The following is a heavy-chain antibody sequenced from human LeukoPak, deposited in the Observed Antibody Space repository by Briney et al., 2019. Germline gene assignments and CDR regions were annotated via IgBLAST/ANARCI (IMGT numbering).Heavy chain of an antibody. CDR2: IYYSGST. V-gene: IGHV4-59*11. CDR1: GASSRHS. D-gene: IGHD4-23*01. Sequence: SETLSLTCTISGASSRHSWSWVRQPPGKGLEWIGDIYYSGSTKYNPSLKSRVTISVDASKNQFSLKLTSVTAADTAVYYCASLDGGYSEAVGHWGQGTLVTVSS. J-gene: IGHJ4*02. CDR3: ASLDGGYSEAVGH.